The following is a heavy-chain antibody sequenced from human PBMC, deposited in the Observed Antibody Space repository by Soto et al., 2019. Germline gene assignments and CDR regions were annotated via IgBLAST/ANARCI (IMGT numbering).Heavy chain of an antibody. CDR2: IYYSGST. CDR1: GASVSSGSHY. V-gene: IGHV4-61*01. CDR3: ARKVVIIRGWFDP. D-gene: IGHD3-3*01. Sequence: SATRSLPCTVSGASVSSGSHYWSWIRQPPGKGLEWIGYIYYSGSTRYNPSLKSRVTISVDTSKNQLSLKLSSVTAADTAVYYCARKVVIIRGWFDPWGQGTRVTVSS. J-gene: IGHJ5*02.